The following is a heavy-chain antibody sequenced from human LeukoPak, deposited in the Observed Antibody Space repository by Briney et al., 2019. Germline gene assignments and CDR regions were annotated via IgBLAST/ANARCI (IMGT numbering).Heavy chain of an antibody. V-gene: IGHV4-39*07. Sequence: SETLSLTCTVSGGSISSSSYYWGWIRQPPGKGLEWIGSIYYSGSTYYNPSLKSRVTISVDTSKNQFSLKLSSVTAADTAVYYCARDAEYSSSWREYNWFDPWGQGTLVTVSS. D-gene: IGHD6-13*01. CDR2: IYYSGST. CDR1: GGSISSSSYY. J-gene: IGHJ5*02. CDR3: ARDAEYSSSWREYNWFDP.